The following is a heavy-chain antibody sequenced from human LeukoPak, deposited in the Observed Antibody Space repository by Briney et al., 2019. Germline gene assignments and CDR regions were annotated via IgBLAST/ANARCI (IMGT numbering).Heavy chain of an antibody. CDR1: GFTFSSYA. D-gene: IGHD2-15*01. Sequence: GGSLRLSCAASGFTFSSYAMSWVRQAPGKGLEWVPAISGSGGSTYYADSVKGRFTISRDNSKNTLYLQMNSLRAEDTAVYYCAKAEDIPGNYYYYYGMDVWGQGTTVTVSS. CDR3: AKAEDIPGNYYYYYGMDV. V-gene: IGHV3-23*01. J-gene: IGHJ6*02. CDR2: ISGSGGST.